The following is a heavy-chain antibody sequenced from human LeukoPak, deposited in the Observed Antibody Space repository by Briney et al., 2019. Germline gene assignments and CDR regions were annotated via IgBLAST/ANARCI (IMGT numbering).Heavy chain of an antibody. D-gene: IGHD5-12*01. CDR1: GYTFTSYD. J-gene: IGHJ4*02. Sequence: ASVKVSCKASGYTFTSYDIHWVRQATGQGREWMGWMNPNSGNTGYAQKFQDRVTMTRSTSISTAYMELSSLRSEDTAVYYCARGRSGNDLSLFDYWGQGTLVTVSS. CDR2: MNPNSGNT. V-gene: IGHV1-8*01. CDR3: ARGRSGNDLSLFDY.